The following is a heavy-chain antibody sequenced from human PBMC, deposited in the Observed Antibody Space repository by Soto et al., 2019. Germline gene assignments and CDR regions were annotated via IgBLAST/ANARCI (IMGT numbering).Heavy chain of an antibody. Sequence: EVQLVESGGGLVQPGGSLRLSCAASGLTFSSYWMHWVRQAPGKGLVWVSRISTEGSVTTYADSVKGRFTISRDNANNKTYRQMNSLRTEDTAVYYCARAQYSSGWWRFDYWGQGTLVTVSS. D-gene: IGHD6-19*01. CDR1: GLTFSSYW. J-gene: IGHJ4*02. V-gene: IGHV3-74*01. CDR2: ISTEGSVT. CDR3: ARAQYSSGWWRFDY.